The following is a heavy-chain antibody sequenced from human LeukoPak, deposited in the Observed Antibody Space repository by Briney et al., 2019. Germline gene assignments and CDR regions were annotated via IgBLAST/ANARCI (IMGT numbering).Heavy chain of an antibody. D-gene: IGHD5-12*01. J-gene: IGHJ3*02. V-gene: IGHV4-34*01. CDR2: INHSGST. CDR3: ARRPPLIAPHMWLRKGDAFDI. CDR1: RASSSGSY. Sequence: TLSLAWAVDRASSSGSYCGWIRQPARKGLEWIGEINHSGSTNYNPPLKSRVNISVDTSKNQFSLKLSSVTAAATAVYYCARRPPLIAPHMWLRKGDAFDIWGQGTMVTVSS.